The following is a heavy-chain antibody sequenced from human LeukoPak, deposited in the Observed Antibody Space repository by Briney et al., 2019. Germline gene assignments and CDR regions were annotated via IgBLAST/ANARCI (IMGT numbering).Heavy chain of an antibody. J-gene: IGHJ6*02. CDR2: ISVYNGDT. CDR3: ARESRGYRYGYFYYYDMDV. V-gene: IGHV1-18*01. Sequence: ASVKVSCKASGYTFTSHGIIWVRQAPGQGLEWMGRISVYNGDTNYAQKLQGRVTMTTDTSTSTAYMELRSLRSDDTAVYYCARESRGYRYGYFYYYDMDVWGQGTTVTVSS. CDR1: GYTFTSHG. D-gene: IGHD5-18*01.